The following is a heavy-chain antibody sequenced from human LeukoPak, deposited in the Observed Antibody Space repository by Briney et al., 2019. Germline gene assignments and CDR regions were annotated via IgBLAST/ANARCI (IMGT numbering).Heavy chain of an antibody. CDR3: ASTSSSWYGLSDY. V-gene: IGHV1-2*02. CDR1: GYTFTSYY. Sequence: ASVEVSCKASGYTFTSYYMHWVRQAPGQGLEWMGWINPNSGGTNYAQKFQGRVTMTRDTSISTAYMELSRLRSDDTAVYYCASTSSSWYGLSDYWGQGTLVTVSS. CDR2: INPNSGGT. J-gene: IGHJ4*02. D-gene: IGHD6-13*01.